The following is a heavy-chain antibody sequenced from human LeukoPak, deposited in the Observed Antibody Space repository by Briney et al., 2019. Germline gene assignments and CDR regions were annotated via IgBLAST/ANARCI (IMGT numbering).Heavy chain of an antibody. CDR1: GGPFSGYY. J-gene: IGHJ4*02. CDR2: ISHSGST. Sequence: SETLSLTCAVYGGPFSGYYWSWIRQPPGKGLEWIGEISHSGSTNYNPSLKSRVTISVDTSKNQFSLKLSSVTAADTAVYYCARGVLDDYWGRGTLVTVSS. V-gene: IGHV4-34*01. D-gene: IGHD3-16*01. CDR3: ARGVLDDY.